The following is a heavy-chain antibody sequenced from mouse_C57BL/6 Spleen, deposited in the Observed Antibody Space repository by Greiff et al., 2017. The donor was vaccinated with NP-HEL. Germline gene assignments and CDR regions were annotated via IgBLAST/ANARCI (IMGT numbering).Heavy chain of an antibody. D-gene: IGHD4-1*01. Sequence: EVQLQESGPGLVKPSQSLSLTCSVTGYSITSGYYWNWIRQFPGNKLEWMGYISYDGSNNYNPSLKNRISITRDTSKNQFFLKLNSVTTEDTATYYCASFWDVGYFDYWGQGTTLTVSS. J-gene: IGHJ2*01. CDR2: ISYDGSN. CDR3: ASFWDVGYFDY. V-gene: IGHV3-6*01. CDR1: GYSITSGYY.